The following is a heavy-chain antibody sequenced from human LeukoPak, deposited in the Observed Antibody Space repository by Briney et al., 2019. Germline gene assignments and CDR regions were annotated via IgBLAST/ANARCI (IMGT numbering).Heavy chain of an antibody. CDR2: ISSSADST. V-gene: IGHV3-23*01. Sequence: GGSLRLSCEASGFTFSRYAMSWVRQAPGKGLAWVSVISSSADSTYYADSVKGRFTISRDNSKNTLYLQMNNLRAADAAVYYCAKPLEKYTYGGNFDYWGQGILVTVSS. CDR1: GFTFSRYA. D-gene: IGHD4-23*01. J-gene: IGHJ4*02. CDR3: AKPLEKYTYGGNFDY.